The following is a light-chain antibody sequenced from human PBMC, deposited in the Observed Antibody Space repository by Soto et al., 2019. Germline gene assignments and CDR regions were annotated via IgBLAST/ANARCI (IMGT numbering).Light chain of an antibody. V-gene: IGLV3-1*01. CDR2: QDN. CDR3: QAWDGSIVV. Sequence: SYELTQPPSVSVSPGQTASITCSGDRLGDKYACWYQQKPGQSPMLVIYQDNRRPSGIPERFSGSNSGNTATLTISGTQAMDEADYYCQAWDGSIVVFGGGTKVTVL. J-gene: IGLJ2*01. CDR1: RLGDKY.